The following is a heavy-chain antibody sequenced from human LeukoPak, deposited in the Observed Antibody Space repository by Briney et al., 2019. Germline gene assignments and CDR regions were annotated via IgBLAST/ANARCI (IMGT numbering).Heavy chain of an antibody. Sequence: GGSLRLSCAASGFTFSSYGMHWVRQAPGKGLDWVAFIPYDGSNKYYADSVKGRFTISRDSSKNTLYLQMNSLRAEDTAVYYCAKGRTASRKNNVVVVPAAMNPYYMDVWGKGTTVTVSS. CDR3: AKGRTASRKNNVVVVPAAMNPYYMDV. CDR2: IPYDGSNK. J-gene: IGHJ6*03. CDR1: GFTFSSYG. V-gene: IGHV3-30*02. D-gene: IGHD2-2*01.